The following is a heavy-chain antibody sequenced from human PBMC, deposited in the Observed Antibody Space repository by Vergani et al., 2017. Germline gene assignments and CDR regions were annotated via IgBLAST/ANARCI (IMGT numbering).Heavy chain of an antibody. D-gene: IGHD2-21*02. CDR3: ARDPRGYGGDPEDYYYGMDV. CDR1: GATFRSNT. V-gene: IGHV1-69*08. Sequence: QVQRVRSGAEVKKPGSSVKVSCKASGATFRSNTISWVRQVPGQGLEWMGRIIPVLGKTKYAQDFQGRLTITADTSTSTAYMELTSLRSQDTAVYYCARDPRGYGGDPEDYYYGMDVWGQGTTVTVSS. CDR2: IIPVLGKT. J-gene: IGHJ6*02.